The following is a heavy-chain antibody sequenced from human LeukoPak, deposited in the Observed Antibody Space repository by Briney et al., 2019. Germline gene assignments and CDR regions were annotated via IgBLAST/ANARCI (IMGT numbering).Heavy chain of an antibody. D-gene: IGHD2-2*01. CDR3: ARAGGYCGSTSCYSGYYYYFMDV. V-gene: IGHV1-2*02. J-gene: IGHJ6*03. Sequence: ASVKVSCKASGYTFTDYYLHWVRQAPGQGLEWMGWINPKSGVTDSKMKFQGRVTLTRDTSIATAYMELISLTSDDAAVYYCARAGGYCGSTSCYSGYYYYFMDVWGKGTTVTVSS. CDR1: GYTFTDYY. CDR2: INPKSGVT.